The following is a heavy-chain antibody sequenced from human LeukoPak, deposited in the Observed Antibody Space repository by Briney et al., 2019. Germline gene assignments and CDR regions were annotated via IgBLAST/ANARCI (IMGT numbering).Heavy chain of an antibody. Sequence: PSETLSLTCTVSGGSISSYYWSWIRQPPGKGLERLGYIYYSGSTNYNPSLKSRVTISVDTSKNQFSLKLSSVTAADTAVYYCARAAGIAAAGHSPFDYWGQGTLVTVSS. J-gene: IGHJ4*02. CDR1: GGSISSYY. D-gene: IGHD6-13*01. CDR3: ARAAGIAAAGHSPFDY. CDR2: IYYSGST. V-gene: IGHV4-59*01.